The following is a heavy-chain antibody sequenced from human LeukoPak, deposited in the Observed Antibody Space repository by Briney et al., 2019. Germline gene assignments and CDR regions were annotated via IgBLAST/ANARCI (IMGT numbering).Heavy chain of an antibody. D-gene: IGHD6-13*01. Sequence: GGSLRLSCVASGFTFSNFAMSWVRQAPGKGLEWVSSISGSGGSIYYADSVKGRFTISRDNSKSTLYLQMNSLRAEDTAIYYCAKEAVAAAGPFDYWGQGTLVTVSS. V-gene: IGHV3-23*01. CDR1: GFTFSNFA. CDR2: ISGSGGSI. CDR3: AKEAVAAAGPFDY. J-gene: IGHJ4*02.